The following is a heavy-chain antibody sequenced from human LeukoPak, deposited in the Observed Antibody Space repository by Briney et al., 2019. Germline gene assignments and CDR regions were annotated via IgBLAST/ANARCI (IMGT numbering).Heavy chain of an antibody. D-gene: IGHD3-3*01. J-gene: IGHJ3*02. CDR2: IYTSGST. Sequence: SETLSLTSAISGGSISSYYWSWIRPPAGKELEWIGRIYTSGSTNYNTSLKSRVTMSLDTSKNQFSLQRSSATAAATAVSYFAAGKLRFLEWPTEDFYAFDIWGQGTMVTVPS. CDR3: AAGKLRFLEWPTEDFYAFDI. CDR1: GGSISSYY. V-gene: IGHV4-4*07.